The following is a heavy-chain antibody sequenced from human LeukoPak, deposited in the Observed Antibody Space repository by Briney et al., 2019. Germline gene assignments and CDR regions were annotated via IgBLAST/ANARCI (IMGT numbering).Heavy chain of an antibody. D-gene: IGHD3-22*01. J-gene: IGHJ4*02. CDR2: TKREIDGATT. Sequence: PGGSLTLSCAASGFTFSNAQMSWLRQAPGKRLEWIGRTKREIDGATTDYAAPVSVTFTISRDESKNTLYLQINSLTAEDTGAYYCSTYYCDNSVYLVYWGQGALVTVSS. V-gene: IGHV3-15*01. CDR3: STYYCDNSVYLVY. CDR1: GFTFSNAQ.